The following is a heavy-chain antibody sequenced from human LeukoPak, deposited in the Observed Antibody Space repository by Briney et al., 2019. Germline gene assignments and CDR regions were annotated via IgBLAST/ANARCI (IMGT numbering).Heavy chain of an antibody. CDR2: IYWDDDK. J-gene: IGHJ4*02. D-gene: IGHD3-10*01. Sequence: SGPALVKPTQTLTLTCTFSGFSLSTSGMCVTWIRHPPAKAVEALSRIYWDDDKYYSTSLKTRLTISKDHSKHQVVLTMTNMDPVDTATYFCARHYYGSGSFDYWGQGTLVTVSS. CDR1: GFSLSTSGMC. V-gene: IGHV2-70*11. CDR3: ARHYYGSGSFDY.